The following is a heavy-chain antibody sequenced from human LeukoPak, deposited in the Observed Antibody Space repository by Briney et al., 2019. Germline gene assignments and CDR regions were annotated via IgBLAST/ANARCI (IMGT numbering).Heavy chain of an antibody. D-gene: IGHD3-3*01. CDR2: IIPIFGTA. CDR1: GGTFSSYA. CDR3: AREKSLGDFWSGYWEY. J-gene: IGHJ4*02. V-gene: IGHV1-69*01. Sequence: GASVKVSCKASGGTFSSYAISWVRQAPGQGLEWMGGIIPIFGTANYAQKFQGRVTITADESTSTAYMELSSLRSEDTAVYYCAREKSLGDFWSGYWEYWGQGTLVTVSS.